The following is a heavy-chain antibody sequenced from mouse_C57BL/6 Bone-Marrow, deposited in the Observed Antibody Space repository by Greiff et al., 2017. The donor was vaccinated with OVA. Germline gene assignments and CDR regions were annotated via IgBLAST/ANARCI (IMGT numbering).Heavy chain of an antibody. J-gene: IGHJ1*03. V-gene: IGHV1-15*01. CDR1: GYTFTDYE. D-gene: IGHD1-1*01. CDR2: IDPETGGT. Sequence: VKLQQSGAELVRPGASVTLSCKASGYTFTDYEMHWVKQTPVHGLEWIGAIDPETGGTAYNQKFKGKAILTADKSSSTAYMVLRSLTSEDSAVYYCTRWGLYYYGSSDVLDVWGTGTTVTVSS. CDR3: TRWGLYYYGSSDVLDV.